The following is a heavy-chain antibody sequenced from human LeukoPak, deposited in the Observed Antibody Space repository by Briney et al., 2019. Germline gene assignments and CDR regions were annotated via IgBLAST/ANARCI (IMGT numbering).Heavy chain of an antibody. V-gene: IGHV3-7*01. Sequence: GGSLRLSCAASGFTFSSYAMHWVRQAPGKGLEWVANIKQDGSEKYYVDSVKGRFTISRDNAKNSLYLQMNSLRAEDTAVYYCARAGHRDSSGFYGMDVWGQGTTVTVSS. CDR3: ARAGHRDSSGFYGMDV. J-gene: IGHJ6*02. D-gene: IGHD6-19*01. CDR1: GFTFSSYA. CDR2: IKQDGSEK.